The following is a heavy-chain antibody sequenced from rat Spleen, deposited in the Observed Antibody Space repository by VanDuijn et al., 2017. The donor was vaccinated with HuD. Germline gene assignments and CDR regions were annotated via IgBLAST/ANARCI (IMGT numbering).Heavy chain of an antibody. CDR3: TRRSYMDA. V-gene: IGHV2-19*01. CDR1: GFSLTDYS. J-gene: IGHJ4*01. CDR2: IQSGGST. D-gene: IGHD1-2*01. Sequence: QVQLKESGPGLVQPSQTLSLTCTVSGFSLTDYSVHWLRQPPGKGLEWMGRIQSGGSTDYNSALKSRLSIRRDTYKSQDFLKMNSLQTEDTAIYFCTRRSYMDAWGQGASVTVSS.